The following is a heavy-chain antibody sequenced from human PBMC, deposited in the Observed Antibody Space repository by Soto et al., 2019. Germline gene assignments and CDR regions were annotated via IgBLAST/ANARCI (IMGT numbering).Heavy chain of an antibody. V-gene: IGHV4-39*01. Sequence: LSLTCTVSGGSISNTNCYWGWIRQPPGKGLEWIGSVYYRGSTYYNPSLKSRVTISVDTSKSQFSLNLSSVTAADTALYYCARQRADYNGSSGYLSFDYSGQGTLVTAPQ. J-gene: IGHJ4*02. CDR1: GGSISNTNCY. CDR2: VYYRGST. CDR3: ARQRADYNGSSGYLSFDY. D-gene: IGHD3-22*01.